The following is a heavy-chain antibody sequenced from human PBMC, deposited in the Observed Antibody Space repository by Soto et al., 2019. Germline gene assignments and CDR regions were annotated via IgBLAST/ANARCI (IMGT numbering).Heavy chain of an antibody. V-gene: IGHV1-24*01. CDR3: ATSGYSSNWFDP. Sequence: ASVKVSCKVSGYTLTELSMHWVRQAPGKGLEWMGGFDPEDGETIYAQKFQGRVTMTEDTSTDTAYMELSSLRSEDTAVYYCATSGYSSNWFDPWGRGTLVTVSS. CDR2: FDPEDGET. D-gene: IGHD6-19*01. J-gene: IGHJ5*02. CDR1: GYTLTELS.